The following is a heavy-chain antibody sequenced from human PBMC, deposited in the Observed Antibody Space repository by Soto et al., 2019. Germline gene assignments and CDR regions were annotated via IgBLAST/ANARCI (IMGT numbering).Heavy chain of an antibody. J-gene: IGHJ4*02. CDR2: ISYDGSNK. CDR1: GFTFSSYA. V-gene: IGHV3-30-3*01. CDR3: ARELRIPPIAALDY. D-gene: IGHD6-6*01. Sequence: GGSLRLSCAASGFTFSSYAMHWVRQAPGKGLEWVAVISYDGSNKYYADSVKGRFTISRDNSKNTLYLQMNSLRAEDTAVYYCARELRIPPIAALDYWGQGTLVTVSS.